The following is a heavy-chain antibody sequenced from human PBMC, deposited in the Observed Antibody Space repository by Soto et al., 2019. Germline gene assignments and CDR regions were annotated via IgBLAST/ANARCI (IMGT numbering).Heavy chain of an antibody. D-gene: IGHD3-22*01. CDR3: ARYYYDSSGYYWDY. J-gene: IGHJ4*02. V-gene: IGHV4-59*01. CDR1: GGSISSYY. CDR2: IYYSGST. Sequence: PWETLSLTCTVSGGSISSYYWSWIRQPPGKGLEWIGYIYYSGSTNYNPSLTSRVTISVDTSKNQFSLKLSSVTAADTAVYYCARYYYDSSGYYWDYWGQGTMVSVS.